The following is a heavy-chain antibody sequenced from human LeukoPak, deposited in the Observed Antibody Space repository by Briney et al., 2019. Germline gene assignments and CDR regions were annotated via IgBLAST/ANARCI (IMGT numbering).Heavy chain of an antibody. CDR3: ARLSCSSNSCYAVGRGDYYYYMDV. Sequence: GSLRLSCAASGFTFTDYYMTWIRQAPGKGLEWISYITNSGDSIYYADSVKGRFTISRDNAKNSVYLQMNSLRAEDTAVYYCARLSCSSNSCYAVGRGDYYYYMDVWGKGTTVTISS. CDR1: GFTFTDYY. CDR2: ITNSGDSI. V-gene: IGHV3-11*04. J-gene: IGHJ6*03. D-gene: IGHD2-2*01.